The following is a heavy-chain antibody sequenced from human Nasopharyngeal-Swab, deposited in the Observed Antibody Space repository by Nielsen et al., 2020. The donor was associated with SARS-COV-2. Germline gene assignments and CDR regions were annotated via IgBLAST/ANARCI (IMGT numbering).Heavy chain of an antibody. D-gene: IGHD3-10*01. Sequence: SVKVSCKASGGTFSSYAISWVRQAPGQGLEWMGGIIPIFGTANYAQKFQGRVTITADKSTSTAYMELSSLRSEDTAVYYCASSRYRFGEFRFDYWGQGTLVTVSS. J-gene: IGHJ4*02. CDR1: GGTFSSYA. CDR3: ASSRYRFGEFRFDY. CDR2: IIPIFGTA. V-gene: IGHV1-69*06.